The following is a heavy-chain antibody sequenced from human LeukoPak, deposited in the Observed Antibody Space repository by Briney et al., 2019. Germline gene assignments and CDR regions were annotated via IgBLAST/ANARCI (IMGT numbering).Heavy chain of an antibody. V-gene: IGHV4-4*07. CDR3: AKQDNGYYDSSGPFDY. Sequence: SETLSLTCTVSGGSISSYYWSWIRQPAGKGLEWIGRIYTSGSTNYNPSLKSRVTISVDTSKNQFSLKLSSVTAADTAVYYCAKQDNGYYDSSGPFDYWGQGTLVTVSS. D-gene: IGHD3-22*01. CDR1: GGSISSYY. CDR2: IYTSGST. J-gene: IGHJ4*02.